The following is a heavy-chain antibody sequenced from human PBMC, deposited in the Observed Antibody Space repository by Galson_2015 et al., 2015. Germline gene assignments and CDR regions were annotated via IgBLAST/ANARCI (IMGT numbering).Heavy chain of an antibody. CDR2: ISGSGGST. D-gene: IGHD2-8*02. Sequence: SLRLSCAASGFTFSNCAMSWVRQAPGKGLEWVSGISGSGGSTYYADSVKGRFTISRDNSKNTLYLQMNSLRAEDTAVYYCGKGVGVVVYTFQNWGQGTLVTVSS. CDR1: GFTFSNCA. J-gene: IGHJ1*01. V-gene: IGHV3-23*01. CDR3: GKGVGVVVYTFQN.